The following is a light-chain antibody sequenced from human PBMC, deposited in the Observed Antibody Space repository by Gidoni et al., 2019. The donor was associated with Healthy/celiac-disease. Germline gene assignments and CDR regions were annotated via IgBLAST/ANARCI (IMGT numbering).Light chain of an antibody. V-gene: IGKV3-15*01. CDR2: GAS. CDR1: QSVSSN. CDR3: QQYNNWPRIT. Sequence: EIVMTQSPATLSVSPGERATLSCRASQSVSSNLAWYQQKPGQAPRLRIYGASTRATGIPARFSGSGSGTEFTLTISSLQSEDFAVYYCQQYNNWPRITCGQGTRLEIK. J-gene: IGKJ5*01.